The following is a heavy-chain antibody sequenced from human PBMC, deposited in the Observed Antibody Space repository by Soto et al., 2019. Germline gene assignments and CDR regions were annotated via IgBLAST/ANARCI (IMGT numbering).Heavy chain of an antibody. D-gene: IGHD1-26*01. J-gene: IGHJ4*02. V-gene: IGHV1-18*01. CDR2: ISAYNGNT. Sequence: QVRLVQSGAEVKKPGASGKVSCKASGYTFTSYGISWVRQAPGQGLEWMGWISAYNGNTNYAQKLQGRVTMTTDTSTSPAYMELRSLRSDDTAVYYCARFDDGKWELQNANDYWGQGTLVTVSS. CDR1: GYTFTSYG. CDR3: ARFDDGKWELQNANDY.